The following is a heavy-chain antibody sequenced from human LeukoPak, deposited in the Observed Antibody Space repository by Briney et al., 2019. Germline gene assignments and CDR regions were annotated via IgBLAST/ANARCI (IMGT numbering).Heavy chain of an antibody. D-gene: IGHD2-2*01. CDR3: ARAIVVVPAAIPYYGMDV. Sequence: SVKVSCEASGGTFSSYAISWVRQAPGQGLEWMGRIIPIFGIANYAQKFQGRVTITADKSTSTAYMELSSLRSEDTAAYYCARAIVVVPAAIPYYGMDVWGQGTTVTVSS. CDR2: IIPIFGIA. CDR1: GGTFSSYA. J-gene: IGHJ6*02. V-gene: IGHV1-69*04.